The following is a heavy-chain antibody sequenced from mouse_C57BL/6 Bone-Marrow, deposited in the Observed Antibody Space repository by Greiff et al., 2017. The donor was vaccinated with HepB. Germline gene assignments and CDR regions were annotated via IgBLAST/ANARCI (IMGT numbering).Heavy chain of an antibody. CDR1: GYTFTSYW. CDR3: ARDYYGHWYFDV. J-gene: IGHJ1*03. V-gene: IGHV1-7*01. CDR2: INPSSGYT. Sequence: VHVKQSGAELAKPGASVKLSCKASGYTFTSYWMHWVKQRPGQGLEWIGYINPSSGYTKYNQKFKDKATLTADKSSSTAYMQLSSLTYEDSAVYYCARDYYGHWYFDVWGTGTTVTVSS. D-gene: IGHD1-1*01.